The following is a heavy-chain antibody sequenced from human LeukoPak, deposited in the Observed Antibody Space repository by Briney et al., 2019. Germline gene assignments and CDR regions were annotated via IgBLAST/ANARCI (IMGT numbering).Heavy chain of an antibody. V-gene: IGHV1-18*01. D-gene: IGHD2-15*01. CDR2: ISAYIGNT. J-gene: IGHJ5*02. CDR3: ARGGSDCSGGNCPYSWFDP. CDR1: GYTFTNYG. Sequence: ASVKVSCKASGYTFTNYGISWVRQAPGQGLEWMGWISAYIGNTNYAQKLQGRVTMTTDTSTSTAYMELRSLTSDDTAVYYCARGGSDCSGGNCPYSWFDPWGQGTLVTVPS.